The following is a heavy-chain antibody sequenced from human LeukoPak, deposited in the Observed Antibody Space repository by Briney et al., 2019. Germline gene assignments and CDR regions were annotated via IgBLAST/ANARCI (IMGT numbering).Heavy chain of an antibody. CDR1: GFTFSSYS. CDR3: ARKYSSSWYAEYFQH. Sequence: PGGSLRLSCAASGFTFSSYSMNWVRQAPGKGLEWGSSISSSSSYIYYADSVKGRFTISRDNAKNSLYLQMNSLRAEDTAVYYCARKYSSSWYAEYFQHWGQGTLVTVSS. D-gene: IGHD6-13*01. J-gene: IGHJ1*01. CDR2: ISSSSSYI. V-gene: IGHV3-21*01.